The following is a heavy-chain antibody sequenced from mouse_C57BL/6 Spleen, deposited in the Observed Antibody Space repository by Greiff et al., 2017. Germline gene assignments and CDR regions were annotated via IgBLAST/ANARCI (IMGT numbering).Heavy chain of an antibody. CDR2: IHPNSGST. J-gene: IGHJ2*01. CDR3: ASYYYGSSPYCDY. D-gene: IGHD1-1*01. V-gene: IGHV1-64*01. Sequence: QVQLQQPGAELVKPGASVKLSCKASGYTFTSYWMHWVKQRPGQGLEWIGRIHPNSGSTNYNEKFKSKATLTVDKSSSTAYMQRSSLTSEDSAVYYCASYYYGSSPYCDYWGQGTTLTVSS. CDR1: GYTFTSYW.